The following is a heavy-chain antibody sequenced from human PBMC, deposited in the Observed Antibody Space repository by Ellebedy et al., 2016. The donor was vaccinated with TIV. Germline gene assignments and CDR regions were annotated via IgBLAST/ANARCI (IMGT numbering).Heavy chain of an antibody. CDR1: GGSISSSSYY. D-gene: IGHD3-3*01. CDR2: IYYSGST. J-gene: IGHJ3*02. CDR3: ARDLQFFDGPAFDI. Sequence: SETLSLTCTVSGGSISSSSYYWGWIRQPPGKGLEWIGSIYYSGSTYYNPSLKSRVTVSVDTSKNQFSLKLSSVTAADTAVYYCARDLQFFDGPAFDIWGQGTMVTVSS. V-gene: IGHV4-39*07.